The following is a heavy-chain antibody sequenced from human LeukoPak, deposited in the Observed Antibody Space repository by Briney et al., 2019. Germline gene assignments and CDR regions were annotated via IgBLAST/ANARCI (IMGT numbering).Heavy chain of an antibody. CDR3: ARGPHSALDTDDAFDI. V-gene: IGHV3-21*06. CDR1: GFSVSNNY. D-gene: IGHD5-18*01. Sequence: GGSLRLSCAASGFSVSNNYMNWLRQAPGKGLEWVSFISISSSYIYYADSVKGRFTISRDNAKNSLYLQMNSLRAEDTAVYYCARGPHSALDTDDAFDIWGQGTMVTVSS. J-gene: IGHJ3*02. CDR2: ISISSSYI.